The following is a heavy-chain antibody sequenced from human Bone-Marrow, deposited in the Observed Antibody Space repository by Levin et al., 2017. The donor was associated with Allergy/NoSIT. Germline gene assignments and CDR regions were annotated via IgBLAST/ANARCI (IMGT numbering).Heavy chain of an antibody. J-gene: IGHJ3*01. CDR2: ITGGGSNT. Sequence: GGSLRLSCDASGFTLTEYAMSWVRQAPGKGLEWVSVITGGGSNTYYGDSVKGRFTVSRDIAKNTLYLELNSLRAEDTAVYYCAKKQGGTSGFSFDVWGQGTMVTVSS. CDR1: GFTLTEYA. V-gene: IGHV3-23*01. CDR3: AKKQGGTSGFSFDV. D-gene: IGHD1-1*01.